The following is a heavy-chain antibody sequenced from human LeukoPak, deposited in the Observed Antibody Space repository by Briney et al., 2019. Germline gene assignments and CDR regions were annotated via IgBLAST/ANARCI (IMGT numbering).Heavy chain of an antibody. D-gene: IGHD6-19*01. Sequence: GGSLRLSCAASGFTFVSCAMTWVRKAQGKGLELVSGIFGSGGITHYADSVKGRFTISRDNSKNTVYLQMNSLRAEDTAVYYCAKTTTGYSSGRFPGWPVDYWGQGTLVTVSS. CDR2: IFGSGGIT. CDR1: GFTFVSCA. J-gene: IGHJ4*02. CDR3: AKTTTGYSSGRFPGWPVDY. V-gene: IGHV3-23*01.